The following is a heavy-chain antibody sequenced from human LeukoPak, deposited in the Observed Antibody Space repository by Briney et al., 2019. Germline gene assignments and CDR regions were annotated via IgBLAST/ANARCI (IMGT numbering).Heavy chain of an antibody. CDR1: GFTFSSYE. Sequence: GGSLRLSCAASGFTFSSYEMNWVRQTPGKGLEWVSYISSSGSTIYYADSVKGRFTISRDNAKNSLYLQMNSLRAEDTAVYYCARDGDYGYYYYYYYMDVWGKGTTVTISS. CDR3: ARDGDYGYYYYYYYMDV. J-gene: IGHJ6*03. CDR2: ISSSGSTI. D-gene: IGHD4-17*01. V-gene: IGHV3-48*03.